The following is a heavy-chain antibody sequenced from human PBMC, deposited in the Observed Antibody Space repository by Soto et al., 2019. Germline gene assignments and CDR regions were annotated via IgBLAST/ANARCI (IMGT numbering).Heavy chain of an antibody. CDR2: ISAYNANT. V-gene: IGHV1-18*01. CDR3: ARDLGGGYYDSSGYYDWFDP. Sequence: QVQLVQSGAEVKKPGASVKVSCKASGYTFTSYAFSWVRQAPGQGLEWMGWISAYNANTNYAQKLQGRVTMTTDTSTSTAYMELRSLRSDDTAVYYCARDLGGGYYDSSGYYDWFDPWGQGTLVTVSS. J-gene: IGHJ5*02. CDR1: GYTFTSYA. D-gene: IGHD3-22*01.